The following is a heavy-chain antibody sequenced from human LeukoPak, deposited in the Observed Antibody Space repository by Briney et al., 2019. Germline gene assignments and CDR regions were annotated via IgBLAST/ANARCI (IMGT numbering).Heavy chain of an antibody. Sequence: GGSLRLSCAASGFTFSSYSMNWVRQAPGKGLEWVSYISSSSTIYYADSVKGRFTISRDNAKNSLYLQMNSLRAEDTAVYYCARGSYDFWSGYRPVYYFDYWGQGTLVTVSS. CDR2: ISSSSTI. CDR3: ARGSYDFWSGYRPVYYFDY. V-gene: IGHV3-48*01. CDR1: GFTFSSYS. D-gene: IGHD3-3*01. J-gene: IGHJ4*02.